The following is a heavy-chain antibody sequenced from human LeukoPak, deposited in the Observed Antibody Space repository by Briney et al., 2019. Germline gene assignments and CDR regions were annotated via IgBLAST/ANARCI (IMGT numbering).Heavy chain of an antibody. CDR3: VKGGQDCSPTTCYYD. J-gene: IGHJ4*02. Sequence: GGSLRLSCAASGFTFSSYAMSWVRQAPGKGLEWVSAISGSGSTYYADSVKGRFTISRDNSKNTGYLQMSSLRAEDTAVYYCVKGGQDCSPTTCYYDWGQGTLVTVSS. V-gene: IGHV3-23*01. CDR1: GFTFSSYA. CDR2: ISGSGST. D-gene: IGHD2-2*01.